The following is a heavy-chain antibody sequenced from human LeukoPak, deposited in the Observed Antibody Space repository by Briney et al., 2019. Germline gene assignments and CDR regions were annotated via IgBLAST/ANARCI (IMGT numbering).Heavy chain of an antibody. CDR3: ARGDGYNHFDY. Sequence: ASGTLSLTCTVSGVSISSYYWSWIRQPPGKGLEWIGYIYYSGSTNYNPSLKSRVTISVDTSKNQFSLKLSSVTAADTAVYYCARGDGYNHFDYWGQGTLVTVSS. V-gene: IGHV4-59*01. J-gene: IGHJ4*02. CDR2: IYYSGST. D-gene: IGHD5-24*01. CDR1: GVSISSYY.